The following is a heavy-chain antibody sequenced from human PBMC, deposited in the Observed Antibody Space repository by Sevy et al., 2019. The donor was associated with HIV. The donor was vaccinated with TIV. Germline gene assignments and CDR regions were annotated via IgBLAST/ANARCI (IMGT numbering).Heavy chain of an antibody. J-gene: IGHJ3*02. CDR1: GFTFSSYA. Sequence: GGSLRLSCAASGFTFSSYAMHWVRQAPGKGLEWVAVISYDGSNKYYADSVKGRFTISRDNSKNTLYLQMNSLRAEDTAVYYCARGGRLLLLWFGELLNPDAFDIWGHGTMVTVSS. D-gene: IGHD3-10*01. CDR2: ISYDGSNK. CDR3: ARGGRLLLLWFGELLNPDAFDI. V-gene: IGHV3-30-3*01.